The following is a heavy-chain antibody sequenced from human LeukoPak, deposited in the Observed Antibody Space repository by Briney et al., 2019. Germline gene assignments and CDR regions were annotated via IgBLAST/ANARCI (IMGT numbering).Heavy chain of an antibody. CDR2: IYYSGST. J-gene: IGHJ4*02. CDR3: ARSSSSGDFDY. CDR1: GGSISSSSYY. D-gene: IGHD6-13*01. V-gene: IGHV4-39*07. Sequence: PSETLSLTCTVSGGSISSSSYYWGWIRQPPGKGLEWIGSIYYSGSTYYNPSLKSRVTISVDTSKNQFSLKLSSVTAADTAVYYCARSSSSGDFDYWGQGTLVTVSS.